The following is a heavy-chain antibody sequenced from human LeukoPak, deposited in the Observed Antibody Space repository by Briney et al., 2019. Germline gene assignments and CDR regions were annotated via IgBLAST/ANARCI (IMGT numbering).Heavy chain of an antibody. CDR1: GGSLSGYY. V-gene: IGHV4-34*01. CDR2: IKHSVST. Sequence: SETLSLTCAVYGGSLSGYYWSWLRQPPGRGLEWIAEIKHSVSTNYNPSLKSRVIISLDTSKKQISLQLSSVTAADTAVYFCARHGGPGYYDSSGDYYPPRYYYYHMDVWGKGTTVTISS. CDR3: ARHGGPGYYDSSGDYYPPRYYYYHMDV. J-gene: IGHJ6*03. D-gene: IGHD3-22*01.